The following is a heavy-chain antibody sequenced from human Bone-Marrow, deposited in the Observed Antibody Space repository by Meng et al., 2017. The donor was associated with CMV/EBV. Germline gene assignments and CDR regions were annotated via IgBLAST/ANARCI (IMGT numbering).Heavy chain of an antibody. J-gene: IGHJ1*01. V-gene: IGHV1-18*01. Sequence: ASVKVSCKTSGYTFTSYGLSWVRQAPGQGLEWMGWISGYNGNTDYAQKLQGRVTMTTDTSKSTGYMELRSLRSDDTAVYYCASTFRPIIWGHGTLVTVSS. CDR3: ASTFRPII. D-gene: IGHD6-6*01. CDR1: GYTFTSYG. CDR2: ISGYNGNT.